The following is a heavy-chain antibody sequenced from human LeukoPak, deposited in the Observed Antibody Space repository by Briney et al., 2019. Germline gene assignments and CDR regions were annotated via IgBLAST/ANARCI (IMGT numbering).Heavy chain of an antibody. D-gene: IGHD2-2*01. Sequence: ASVKVSCKASGYTFTNLGITWVRQAPGQGLEWMGWTSAYNGNTDYTQKFQGRVTMTTDTSASTAHMELRSLRSDDTAVYYCARDRCSGSSCYFDYWGQRTLVTVSS. CDR1: GYTFTNLG. CDR2: TSAYNGNT. J-gene: IGHJ4*02. V-gene: IGHV1-18*01. CDR3: ARDRCSGSSCYFDY.